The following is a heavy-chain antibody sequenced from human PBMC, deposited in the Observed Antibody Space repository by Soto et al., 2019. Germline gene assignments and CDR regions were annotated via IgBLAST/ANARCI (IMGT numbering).Heavy chain of an antibody. CDR1: GFTFSSYG. CDR2: ISYDGSNK. V-gene: IGHV3-30*18. CDR3: AKDPRLDILTGPFDY. J-gene: IGHJ4*02. Sequence: QVQLVESGGGVVQPGRSLRLSCAASGFTFSSYGMHWVRQAPGKGLEWVAVISYDGSNKYYADSVKGRFTISRDNSKNTLYLQMNSLRAEDTAVYYFAKDPRLDILTGPFDYCGQGTLVTVSS. D-gene: IGHD3-9*01.